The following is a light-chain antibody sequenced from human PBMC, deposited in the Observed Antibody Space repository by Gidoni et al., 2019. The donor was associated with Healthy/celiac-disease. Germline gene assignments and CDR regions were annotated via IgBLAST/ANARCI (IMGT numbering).Light chain of an antibody. Sequence: DIVMTQSPLSLPVTPGEQASISCRSSQSLLHSNGYNYLDWYLQKPGQSPQLLIYWGSNRASGVPDRFSGSGSGTDVTLKISRVEAEDVGVYYCMQALQTPTFGQGTRLEIK. CDR1: QSLLHSNGYNY. J-gene: IGKJ5*01. CDR3: MQALQTPT. CDR2: WGS. V-gene: IGKV2-28*01.